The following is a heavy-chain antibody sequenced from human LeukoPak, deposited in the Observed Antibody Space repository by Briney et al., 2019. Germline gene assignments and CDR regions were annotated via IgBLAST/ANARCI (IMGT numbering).Heavy chain of an antibody. CDR1: GFTFSSYG. Sequence: GRSLRLSCAASGFTFSSYGMHWVRQAPGKGLEWVAVISYDGSNKYYADSVKGRFTISRDNSKNALYLQMNSLRAEDTAVYYCAKDGGCSGGSCYEFSYFDYWGQGTLVTVSS. CDR2: ISYDGSNK. CDR3: AKDGGCSGGSCYEFSYFDY. J-gene: IGHJ4*02. V-gene: IGHV3-30*18. D-gene: IGHD2-15*01.